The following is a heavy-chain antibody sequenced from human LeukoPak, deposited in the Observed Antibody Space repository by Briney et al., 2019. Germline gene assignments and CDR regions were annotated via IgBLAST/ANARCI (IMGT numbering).Heavy chain of an antibody. Sequence: GGSLRLSCAASGVTFSSYSMNWVRQAPGKGLEWVSSMSSSSSYIYYADSVSGRFTISRDHAKNSLFLQMNSLRAEDTAVYYCARDLITGTTTKPYYFDYWGQGTMVTVSS. V-gene: IGHV3-21*01. CDR1: GVTFSSYS. J-gene: IGHJ4*03. D-gene: IGHD1-7*01. CDR2: MSSSSSYI. CDR3: ARDLITGTTTKPYYFDY.